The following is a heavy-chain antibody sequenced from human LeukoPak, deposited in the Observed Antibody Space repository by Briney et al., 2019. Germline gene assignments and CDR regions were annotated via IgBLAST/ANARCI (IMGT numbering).Heavy chain of an antibody. V-gene: IGHV4-39*07. CDR2: IYYSGST. Sequence: MSSETLSLTCTVSGGSISSSSYYWGWIRQPPGKGLEWIGSIYYSGSTYYNPSLKSRVTISVDTSKNQFSLKLSSVTAADTAVYYCARYGSGSWYFDYWGQGTLVTVSS. CDR1: GGSISSSSYY. CDR3: ARYGSGSWYFDY. J-gene: IGHJ4*02. D-gene: IGHD3-10*01.